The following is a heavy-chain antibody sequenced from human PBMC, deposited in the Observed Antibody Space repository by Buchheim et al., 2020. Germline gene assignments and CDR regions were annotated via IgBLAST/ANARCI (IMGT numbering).Heavy chain of an antibody. CDR3: ARASPPGNYYDSSGYYYGDEYFQH. CDR2: IYYSGST. CDR1: GGSISSGDYY. V-gene: IGHV4-30-4*01. D-gene: IGHD3-22*01. Sequence: QVQLQESGPGLVKPSQTLSLTCTVSGGSISSGDYYWSWIRQPPGKGLEWIGYIYYSGSTYYNPSLKSRVTISVDTPKNQFSLKLSSVTAADTAVYYCARASPPGNYYDSSGYYYGDEYFQHWGQGTL. J-gene: IGHJ1*01.